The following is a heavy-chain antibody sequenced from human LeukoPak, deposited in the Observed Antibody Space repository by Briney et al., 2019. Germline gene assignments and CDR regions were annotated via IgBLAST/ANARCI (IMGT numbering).Heavy chain of an antibody. CDR2: IYYGGST. D-gene: IGHD1-26*01. CDR1: GGSISSSSYY. V-gene: IGHV4-39*07. Sequence: PSETLSLTCTVSGGSISSSSYYWGWIRQPPGKGLEWIGSIYYGGSTYYNPSLKSRVTISIDTSKNQFSLKLSSVTAADTAVYYCARDRGSYYGGTFDYWGQGTLVTVSS. CDR3: ARDRGSYYGGTFDY. J-gene: IGHJ4*02.